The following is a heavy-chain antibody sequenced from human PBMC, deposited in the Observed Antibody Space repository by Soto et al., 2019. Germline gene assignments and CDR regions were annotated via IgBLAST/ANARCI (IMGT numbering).Heavy chain of an antibody. CDR2: ISHSGST. Sequence: PSETLSLTCAVHGGSFTGYYWSWIRQPPGKGLEWIGEISHSGSTNYNPSLKSRVTISLDTSKNQFSLKLSSVTAADTAVYYCARVVLDANGSINLYYYYGMDVWGQGTTVTVSS. V-gene: IGHV4-34*01. D-gene: IGHD2-15*01. CDR1: GGSFTGYY. J-gene: IGHJ6*02. CDR3: ARVVLDANGSINLYYYYGMDV.